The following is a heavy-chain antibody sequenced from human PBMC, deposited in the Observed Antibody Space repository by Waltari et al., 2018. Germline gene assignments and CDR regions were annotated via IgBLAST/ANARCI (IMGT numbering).Heavy chain of an antibody. CDR1: GYTFTGYY. CDR2: INPNSGGT. D-gene: IGHD4-17*01. CDR3: ARDRFLGDYGDYEVGY. V-gene: IGHV1-2*02. J-gene: IGHJ4*02. Sequence: QVQLVQSGAEVKKPGASVKVSCKASGYTFTGYYMHWVRQAPGQGLEWMGWINPNSGGTNYAQKFQGRVTMTRDTSISTAYMELSRLRSDDTAVYYCARDRFLGDYGDYEVGYWGQGTLVTVSS.